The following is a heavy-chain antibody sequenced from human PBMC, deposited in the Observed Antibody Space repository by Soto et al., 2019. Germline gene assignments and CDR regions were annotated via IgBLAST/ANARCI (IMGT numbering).Heavy chain of an antibody. CDR1: GFTFDDYT. J-gene: IGHJ4*02. CDR2: ISWDGGST. Sequence: PGGSLRLSCAASGFTFDDYTMHWVRQAPGKGLEWVSLISWDGGSTYYADSVKGRFTISRDNSKNSLYLQMNSLRTEDTALYYCAKMDDCGPDYWGQGTLVTVSS. V-gene: IGHV3-43*01. CDR3: AKMDDCGPDY. D-gene: IGHD1-1*01.